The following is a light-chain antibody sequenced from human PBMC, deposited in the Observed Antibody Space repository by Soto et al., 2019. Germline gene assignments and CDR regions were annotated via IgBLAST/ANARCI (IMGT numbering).Light chain of an antibody. Sequence: QSVLTQPPSASGTPGQRVTISCSGSSSNIASNTVNWYQQLPGTAPKLLIYSNNQRPSGVPDRFSGSKSGTSASLAISGLQSEHEADYYCAAWDDSLNGVVFGGGTKLTVL. CDR1: SSNIASNT. J-gene: IGLJ2*01. CDR3: AAWDDSLNGVV. V-gene: IGLV1-44*01. CDR2: SNN.